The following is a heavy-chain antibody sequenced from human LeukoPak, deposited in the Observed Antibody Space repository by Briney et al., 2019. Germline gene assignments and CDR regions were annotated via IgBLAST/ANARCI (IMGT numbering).Heavy chain of an antibody. CDR3: VDRGWLGTGAFDI. V-gene: IGHV4-4*02. J-gene: IGHJ3*02. CDR1: GGSISSSNW. Sequence: PSETLSLTCAVSGGSISSSNWWSWVRQPPGKGLEWIGEIYHSGSTNYNPSLKSRVTISVDKSKNQFSLKLSSVTAADTAVYYCVDRGWLGTGAFDIWGQGTMVTVSS. CDR2: IYHSGST. D-gene: IGHD6-19*01.